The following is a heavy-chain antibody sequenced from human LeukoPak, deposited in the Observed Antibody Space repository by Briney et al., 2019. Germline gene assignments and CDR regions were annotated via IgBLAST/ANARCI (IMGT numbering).Heavy chain of an antibody. D-gene: IGHD6-19*01. Sequence: SVKVSCKASGGTFSSYAISWVRQAPGQGLEWMGGIIPIFGTATYAQKFQARVTITADESTSTAYMELSSLRSEDTAVYYCARDPLYSSGWYFSAEYFQHWGQGTLVTVSS. J-gene: IGHJ1*01. CDR2: IIPIFGTA. V-gene: IGHV1-69*13. CDR1: GGTFSSYA. CDR3: ARDPLYSSGWYFSAEYFQH.